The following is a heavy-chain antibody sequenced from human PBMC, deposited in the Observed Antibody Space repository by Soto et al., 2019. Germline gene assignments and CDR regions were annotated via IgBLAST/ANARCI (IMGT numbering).Heavy chain of an antibody. J-gene: IGHJ6*02. CDR2: IYYSGTT. V-gene: IGHV4-59*01. CDR1: GGSFSSYF. CDR3: ARGGRSYYDAMDV. Sequence: QVQLQESGPGLVKPSETLSLTCTVSGGSFSSYFWNWIRHAPGKGLEWIGYIYYSGTTNYNPSLKSRVTFSVDTSKNQFSLRLSSVTAADTAVYFCARGGRSYYDAMDVWGQGTTVTVSS.